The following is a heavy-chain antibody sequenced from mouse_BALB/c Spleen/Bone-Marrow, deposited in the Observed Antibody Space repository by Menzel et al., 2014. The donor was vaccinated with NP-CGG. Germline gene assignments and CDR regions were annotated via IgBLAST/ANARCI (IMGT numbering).Heavy chain of an antibody. CDR3: ARQYVSSYFDY. Sequence: VQLKESGGGLVKPGGSLKLSCAASGFTFSSYGMSWVRQTPEKRLEWVATISGGGSYTYYPDSVKGRFTISRDNAKNNLYLQMSSLRSEDTSLYYCARQYVSSYFDYWGQGTTLTVSS. V-gene: IGHV5-9-2*01. CDR2: ISGGGSYT. D-gene: IGHD1-1*01. CDR1: GFTFSSYG. J-gene: IGHJ2*01.